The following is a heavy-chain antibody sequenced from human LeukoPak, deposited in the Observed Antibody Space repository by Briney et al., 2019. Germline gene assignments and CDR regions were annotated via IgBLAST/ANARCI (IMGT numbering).Heavy chain of an antibody. CDR3: ARGSLGYYDSSDWAFDI. V-gene: IGHV3-64*01. CDR2: ISSNGGST. CDR1: GFAFSSYA. Sequence: GGSLRLSCAASGFAFSSYAMHWVRQVPGKGLEYVSAISSNGGSTYYANSVKGRFTISRDNSKNTLYLQMGSLRAEDMAVYYCARGSLGYYDSSDWAFDIWGQGTMVTVSS. J-gene: IGHJ3*02. D-gene: IGHD3-22*01.